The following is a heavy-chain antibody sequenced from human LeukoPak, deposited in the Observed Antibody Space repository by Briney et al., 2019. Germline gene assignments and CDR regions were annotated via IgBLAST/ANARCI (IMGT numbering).Heavy chain of an antibody. D-gene: IGHD1-1*01. CDR2: INPSNGDT. V-gene: IGHV1-46*01. Sequence: ASVKVSCKASGYTFTGYYMRWVRQAPGQGLEWMGIINPSNGDTNYAQRFQGRVTMTRDTSTSTVYMELSSLDSEDTAVYYCARESDVGKDFDCWGQGTLVTVSS. J-gene: IGHJ4*02. CDR3: ARESDVGKDFDC. CDR1: GYTFTGYY.